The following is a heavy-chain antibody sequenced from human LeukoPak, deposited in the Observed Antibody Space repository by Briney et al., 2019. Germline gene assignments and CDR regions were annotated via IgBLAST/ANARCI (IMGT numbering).Heavy chain of an antibody. CDR2: IYYSGST. V-gene: IGHV4-39*01. CDR1: GGSISSSSYY. D-gene: IGHD2-21*02. CDR3: ARWIREHIVVVTEIYYFDY. J-gene: IGHJ4*02. Sequence: SETLSLTCTVSGGSISSSSYYWGWIRQPPGKGLEWIGSIYYSGSTYYNPSLKSRVTISVDTSKNQFSLKLSSVTAADTAVYYCARWIREHIVVVTEIYYFDYWGQGTLVTVSS.